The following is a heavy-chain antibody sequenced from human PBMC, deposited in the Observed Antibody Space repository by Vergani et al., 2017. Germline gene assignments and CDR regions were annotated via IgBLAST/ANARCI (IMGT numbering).Heavy chain of an antibody. CDR1: GYSISSRNW. J-gene: IGHJ5*02. Sequence: QVQLQESGPGLVKSSDTLSLTCAVSGYSISSRNWWGWIRQPPGKGLEWIGYNYYSGSTYYNPSLKSRVTMSVDTSKNQFSLKLSSVTAVDTAVYYCARKGSGSIRWFDPWGQGTLVTVSS. D-gene: IGHD3-10*01. V-gene: IGHV4-28*01. CDR2: NYYSGST. CDR3: ARKGSGSIRWFDP.